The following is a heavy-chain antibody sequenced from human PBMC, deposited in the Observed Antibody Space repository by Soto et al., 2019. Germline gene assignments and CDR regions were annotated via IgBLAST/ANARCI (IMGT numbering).Heavy chain of an antibody. CDR1: GYSISSGYY. J-gene: IGHJ5*02. CDR3: ARGGGGSQFLWFGP. D-gene: IGHD2-15*01. CDR2: IHHSEKS. Sequence: SETLSLTCAVSGYSISSGYYWVWIRQTPGKGLEWIGSIHHSEKSYNNPSLRSRVTMSLDTSKNQFSLRLTSVTVADTGVYYCARGGGGSQFLWFGPWGQGILVTVSS. V-gene: IGHV4-38-2*01.